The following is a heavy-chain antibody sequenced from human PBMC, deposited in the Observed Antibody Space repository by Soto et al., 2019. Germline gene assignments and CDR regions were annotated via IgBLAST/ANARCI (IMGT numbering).Heavy chain of an antibody. V-gene: IGHV4-31*03. D-gene: IGHD6-19*01. J-gene: IGHJ4*02. CDR1: GGSISSGGYY. Sequence: SETLSLTCTVSGGSISSGGYYWTWIRQHPGKGLEWIGYIYHSGSTFYNPSLKSRVTISPDTSRTRFYLKLTSVTAADTAVYYCARETSGGDIHYWGQGILVTVSS. CDR3: ARETSGGDIHY. CDR2: IYHSGST.